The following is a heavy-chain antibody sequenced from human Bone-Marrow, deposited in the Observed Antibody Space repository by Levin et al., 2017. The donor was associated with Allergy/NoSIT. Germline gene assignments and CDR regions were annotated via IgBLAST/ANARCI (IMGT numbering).Heavy chain of an antibody. CDR2: IYYSGST. CDR1: GGSISNSTYY. V-gene: IGHV4-39*01. Sequence: SQTLSLTCPVSGGSISNSTYYWGWIRQPPGKGLEWIGSIYYSGSTYYNPSLKSRVTISVDTSKNQLSLKLRSVTAADTAVYYCARSQYGSGSQRRWDYWGQGTLVTVSS. CDR3: ARSQYGSGSQRRWDY. D-gene: IGHD3-10*01. J-gene: IGHJ4*02.